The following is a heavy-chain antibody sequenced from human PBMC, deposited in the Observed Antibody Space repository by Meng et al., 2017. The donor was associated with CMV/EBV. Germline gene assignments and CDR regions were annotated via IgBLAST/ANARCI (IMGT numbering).Heavy chain of an antibody. D-gene: IGHD2-2*01. V-gene: IGHV3-30*04. CDR3: ARSGYCSSTSCYEGWFDP. CDR1: GFTFDDYA. J-gene: IGHJ5*02. CDR2: ISYDGSNK. Sequence: GESLKISCAASGFTFDDYAMHWVRQAPGKGLEWVAVISYDGSNKYYADSVKGRFTISRDNSKNTLYLQMNSLRAEDTAVYYCARSGYCSSTSCYEGWFDPWGQGTLVTVSS.